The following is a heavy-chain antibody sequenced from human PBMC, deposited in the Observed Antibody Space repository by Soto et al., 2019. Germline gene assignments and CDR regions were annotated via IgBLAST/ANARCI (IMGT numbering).Heavy chain of an antibody. V-gene: IGHV1-69*06. CDR3: ARGVSAYYYDTTGYSTPYYFDY. J-gene: IGHJ4*02. CDR2: IIPIFDTP. Sequence: QVQLVQSGAEVKKPGSSVRVSCKTSGGTFSSYAISWVRQAPGQGLLWMGGIIPIFDTPNYAQRFQGRVTITEDKSTSTAYMELSSLTSEDTAVYYCARGVSAYYYDTTGYSTPYYFDYGGQGTLVTVSS. CDR1: GGTFSSYA. D-gene: IGHD3-22*01.